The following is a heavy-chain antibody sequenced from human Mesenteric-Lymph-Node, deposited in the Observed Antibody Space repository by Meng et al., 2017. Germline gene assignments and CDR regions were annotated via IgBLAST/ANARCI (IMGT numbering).Heavy chain of an antibody. CDR3: ARVAKARVILTGYYKGYFDY. CDR2: INHSGST. J-gene: IGHJ4*02. V-gene: IGHV4-34*01. CDR1: GGSFSGYY. Sequence: SETLSLTCAVYGGSFSGYYWSWIRQPPGKGLEWIGEINHSGSTNYNPSLKSRVTISVDTSKNQFSLKLSSVTAADTAVYYCARVAKARVILTGYYKGYFDYWGQGTLVTVSS. D-gene: IGHD3-9*01.